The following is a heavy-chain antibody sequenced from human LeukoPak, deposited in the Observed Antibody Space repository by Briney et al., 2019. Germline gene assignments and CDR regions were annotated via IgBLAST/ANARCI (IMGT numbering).Heavy chain of an antibody. J-gene: IGHJ4*02. Sequence: KAGGSLRLSCAASGFTFSDYYMSWIRQAPGKGLEWVSYISSSGSTIYYADSVKGRFTISRDNSKNTLYLQMNSLRADDTAVYFCAKESPGATTPVFDYWGQGTLVTVSS. CDR1: GFTFSDYY. D-gene: IGHD1-26*01. CDR3: AKESPGATTPVFDY. V-gene: IGHV3-11*01. CDR2: ISSSGSTI.